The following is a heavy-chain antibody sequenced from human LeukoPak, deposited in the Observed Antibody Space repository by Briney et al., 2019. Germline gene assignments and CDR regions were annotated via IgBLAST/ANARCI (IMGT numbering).Heavy chain of an antibody. CDR3: ASTVAAAGTFQH. J-gene: IGHJ1*01. V-gene: IGHV1-69*04. Sequence: ASVKVSCKASGGTFSSYAISWVRQAPGQGLEWMGRIIPILGIANYAQKFQGRVTITADKSTSTAYMELSSLRSEDTAVYYCASTVAAAGTFQHWGQGTLVTVSS. CDR2: IIPILGIA. CDR1: GGTFSSYA. D-gene: IGHD6-13*01.